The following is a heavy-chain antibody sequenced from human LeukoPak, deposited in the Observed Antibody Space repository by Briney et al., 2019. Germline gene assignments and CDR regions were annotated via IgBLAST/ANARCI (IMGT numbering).Heavy chain of an antibody. CDR3: TTDESRVDYYDSSGYYRFDY. Sequence: GSLRLSLAASGFTFSNARMSWVRQASGKGLELVCPIKSKTGGGTTDYAAPVKGRFTISRDDSKNTLYLQMNSLKTEDTAVYYCTTDESRVDYYDSSGYYRFDYWGQGTLVTVSS. CDR1: GFTFSNAR. J-gene: IGHJ4*02. CDR2: IKSKTGGGTT. D-gene: IGHD3-22*01. V-gene: IGHV3-15*01.